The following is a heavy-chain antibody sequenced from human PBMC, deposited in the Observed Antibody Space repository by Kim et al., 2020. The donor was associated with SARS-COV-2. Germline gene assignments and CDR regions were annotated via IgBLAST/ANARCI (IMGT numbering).Heavy chain of an antibody. V-gene: IGHV5-51*01. CDR3: ARAPSHYDFWSGYYTADGFDV. CDR1: GYSFSTEW. CDR2: IYPDDADV. D-gene: IGHD3-3*01. J-gene: IGHJ3*01. Sequence: GESLKISCKGSGYSFSTEWIGWGRQVPGFGLEWMGVIYPDDADVRYSPSFEGHITISVDTSISTSYVQWNTLKASDTAMYYCARAPSHYDFWSGYYTADGFDVWGQGTMVTVS.